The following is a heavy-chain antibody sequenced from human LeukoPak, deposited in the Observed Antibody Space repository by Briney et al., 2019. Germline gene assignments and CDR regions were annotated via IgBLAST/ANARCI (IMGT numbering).Heavy chain of an antibody. Sequence: GGSLRLSCAASGFTVSSNYMSWVRQAPGKGLEWVSVIYSGGTTYYADSVKGRFTISRDNSKNTLHLQMNSLRAEDTAIYYCARGAATNLWPSDYWGQGTLVTVSS. D-gene: IGHD3-10*01. V-gene: IGHV3-66*01. CDR2: IYSGGTT. CDR3: ARGAATNLWPSDY. J-gene: IGHJ4*02. CDR1: GFTVSSNY.